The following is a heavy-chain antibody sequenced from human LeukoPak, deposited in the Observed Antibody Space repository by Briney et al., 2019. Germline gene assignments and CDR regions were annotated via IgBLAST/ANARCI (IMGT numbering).Heavy chain of an antibody. Sequence: GGSLRLSCEASGFSFSTYAMNWVRQALGKGLEWVSYISSSSTIYYADSVKGRFTISRDNAKNSLYLQMNSLRAEDTAVYYCARDFHRRLYDSSGYYLYWGQGTLVTVSS. J-gene: IGHJ4*02. V-gene: IGHV3-48*01. CDR3: ARDFHRRLYDSSGYYLY. D-gene: IGHD3-22*01. CDR1: GFSFSTYA. CDR2: ISSSSTI.